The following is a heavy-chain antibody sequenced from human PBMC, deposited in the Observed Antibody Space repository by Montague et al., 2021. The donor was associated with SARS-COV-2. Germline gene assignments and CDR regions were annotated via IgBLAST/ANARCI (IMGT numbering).Heavy chain of an antibody. J-gene: IGHJ4*02. Sequence: SETLSLTCTVSGGSISSSSYYWVWTRQPPGKGLERIGSIYYSGSTSYNPSLKSRVTMSVDTSKNQFSLKLSSVTAADTAVYYCARHRWSLTYLDYWGQGTLVTVSS. V-gene: IGHV4-39*01. CDR1: GGSISSSSYY. D-gene: IGHD1-20*01. CDR2: IYYSGST. CDR3: ARHRWSLTYLDY.